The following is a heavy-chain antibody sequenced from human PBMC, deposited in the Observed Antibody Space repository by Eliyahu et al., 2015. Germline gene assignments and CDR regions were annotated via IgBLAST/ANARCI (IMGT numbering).Heavy chain of an antibody. CDR3: ARDRWNDVEGYFDY. D-gene: IGHD1-1*01. J-gene: IGHJ4*02. CDR2: IYTSVST. Sequence: QVQLQESGPGLVKPSETLSLTCTVSGXSISXYYWSWFRQPAGKGLEWIGRIYTSVSTNYIPSLKSRVSMSVDTSKYQFYLKLNSVTAADTAVYYCARDRWNDVEGYFDYWGQGTLVTVSS. V-gene: IGHV4-4*07. CDR1: GXSISXYY.